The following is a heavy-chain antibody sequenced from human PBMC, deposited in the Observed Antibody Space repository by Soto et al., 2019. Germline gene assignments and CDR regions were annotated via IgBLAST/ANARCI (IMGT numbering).Heavy chain of an antibody. D-gene: IGHD2-8*01. Sequence: EVQLVESGGGLVKPGGSLRLSCAASGFTFSSYSMNWVRQAPGKGLEWVSSISSSSSYIYYADSVKGRFTISRDNAKNSLYLQMNSLRGEDTAVYYGASGEIDYCTNGVCYSPVDYWGQGTLVTGSS. CDR1: GFTFSSYS. J-gene: IGHJ4*02. V-gene: IGHV3-21*01. CDR3: ASGEIDYCTNGVCYSPVDY. CDR2: ISSSSSYI.